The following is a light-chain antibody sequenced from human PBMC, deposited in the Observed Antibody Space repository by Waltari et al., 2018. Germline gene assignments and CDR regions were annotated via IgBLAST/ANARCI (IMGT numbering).Light chain of an antibody. V-gene: IGKV1-5*01. Sequence: DIQMTQSPSTLSASVGYRVTITCRASQSVTRYLAWDQQKPGKAPKVLIWDVSSLERGVPSRFSGSGSGTEFTLTISSLQPDDFALYYCQQYHNWPPWAFGQGTKVEIK. CDR1: QSVTRY. CDR2: DVS. J-gene: IGKJ1*01. CDR3: QQYHNWPPWA.